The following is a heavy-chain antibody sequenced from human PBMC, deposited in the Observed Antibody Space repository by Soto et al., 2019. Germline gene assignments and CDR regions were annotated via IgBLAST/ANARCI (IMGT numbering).Heavy chain of an antibody. V-gene: IGHV2-5*02. CDR1: GCSLTTSGVG. CDR3: AHRLTLNSDWNYGRFDY. CDR2: IYWDDDK. Sequence: QITLKESGPALVKPTQTLTLTCTFSGCSLTTSGVGVGWIRQPPGKALEWLALIYWDDDKRYCPSLRSRLTITKDTSRNQVVLTMTNMDPVDTATYFCAHRLTLNSDWNYGRFDYWGQGTLVTVSS. J-gene: IGHJ4*02. D-gene: IGHD1-7*01.